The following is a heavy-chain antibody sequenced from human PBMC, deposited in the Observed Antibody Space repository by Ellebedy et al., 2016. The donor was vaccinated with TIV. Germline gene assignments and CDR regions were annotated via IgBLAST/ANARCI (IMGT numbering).Heavy chain of an antibody. Sequence: GESLKISCAASGFTFSSYAMSWVRQAPGKGLEWVSAISGNGASTYYADSVKGRFTISRDDSKNTLFLQMNSLQIEDTAVYYCTTLGSWNYWGQGALVAVSS. J-gene: IGHJ4*02. V-gene: IGHV3-23*01. CDR1: GFTFSSYA. CDR3: TTLGSWNY. D-gene: IGHD7-27*01. CDR2: ISGNGAST.